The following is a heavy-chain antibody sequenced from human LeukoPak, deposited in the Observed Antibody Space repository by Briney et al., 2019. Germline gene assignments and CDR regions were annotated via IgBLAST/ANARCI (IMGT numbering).Heavy chain of an antibody. J-gene: IGHJ6*03. CDR3: ARHFPYCGGDCPYYYMDV. D-gene: IGHD2-21*02. CDR1: GASISSDY. V-gene: IGHV4-4*09. Sequence: SETLSLTCSVSGASISSDYWSWIRQPPGKGLEWIGNIYSSETTKYNPTLRSRATISGDTSKNQFSLKLSSVTAADTAVYYCARHFPYCGGDCPYYYMDVWGKGTTVTVSS. CDR2: IYSSETT.